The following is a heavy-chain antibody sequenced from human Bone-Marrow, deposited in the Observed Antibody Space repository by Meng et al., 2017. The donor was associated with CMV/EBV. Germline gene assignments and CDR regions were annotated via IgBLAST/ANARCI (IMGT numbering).Heavy chain of an antibody. CDR1: GGTFSSYA. CDR2: IIPILGIA. CDR3: ARGSDVLRYFDWLLSPDYYYGMDV. D-gene: IGHD3-9*01. V-gene: IGHV1-69*10. J-gene: IGHJ6*01. Sequence: SVKVSCKASGGTFSSYAISWVRQAPGQGLEWMGGIIPILGIANYAQKFQGRVTITADKSTSTAYMELSSLRSEDTAVYYCARGSDVLRYFDWLLSPDYYYGMDVWGQGTTVTVSS.